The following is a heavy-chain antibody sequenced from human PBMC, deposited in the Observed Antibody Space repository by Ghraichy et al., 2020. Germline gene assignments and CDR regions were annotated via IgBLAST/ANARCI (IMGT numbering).Heavy chain of an antibody. J-gene: IGHJ5*02. CDR1: GFTFSNYA. D-gene: IGHD6-19*01. Sequence: GGSLRLSCAASGFTFSNYAMHWVRQAPGKGLEYVSAISSNGGSTYYANSVKGRFTISRDNSKNTLYLQMGSLRAEDMAVYYCARDGGGSSGWYWFDPWGQGPLVTVSS. CDR3: ARDGGGSSGWYWFDP. V-gene: IGHV3-64*01. CDR2: ISSNGGST.